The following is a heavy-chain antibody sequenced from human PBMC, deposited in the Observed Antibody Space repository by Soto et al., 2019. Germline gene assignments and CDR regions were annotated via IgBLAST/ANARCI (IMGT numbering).Heavy chain of an antibody. CDR1: GFTFSSYA. V-gene: IGHV3-23*01. J-gene: IGHJ4*02. Sequence: EVQLLESGGGLVQPGGSLRLSCAASGFTFSSYAMNWVRQAPGKGLEWVSAICGGANCDVYADSVKGRFTISRDNSRNTLYLKMNSLRADDTAVYYCAKKMDESHDGRDFFDYWGQGTLVAVSS. CDR2: ICGGANCD. CDR3: AKKMDESHDGRDFFDY. D-gene: IGHD2-2*03.